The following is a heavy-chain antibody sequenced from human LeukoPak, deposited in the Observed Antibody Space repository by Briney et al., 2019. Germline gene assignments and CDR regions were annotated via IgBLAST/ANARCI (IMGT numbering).Heavy chain of an antibody. D-gene: IGHD2-2*01. V-gene: IGHV3-23*01. J-gene: IGHJ4*02. CDR1: GFTFSSYA. CDR3: ATYCSSSGCRGEDY. Sequence: GGSLRLSCAASGFTFSSYAMSWVRQAPGKGLEWVSAISGSGGSTYYADSVKGRFTISRDNSKNTLYLQMNSLRAEDTAVYYCATYCSSSGCRGEDYWGQGTLVTVSS. CDR2: ISGSGGST.